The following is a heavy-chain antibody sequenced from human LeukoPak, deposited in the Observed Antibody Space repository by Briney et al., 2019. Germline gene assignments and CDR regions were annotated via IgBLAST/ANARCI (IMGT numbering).Heavy chain of an antibody. V-gene: IGHV3-21*04. D-gene: IGHD3-22*01. CDR3: ARDGDDTSGYFSPFDY. J-gene: IGHJ4*02. CDR1: GFTFSSYS. CDR2: ISSSSSYI. Sequence: GGSLRLSCAASGFTFSSYSMNWVRQAPGRGLEWVSSISSSSSYIYYADSVKGRFTISRDNSKNTLYLQMNSLGVEDTAVYYCARDGDDTSGYFSPFDYWGQGTLVTVSS.